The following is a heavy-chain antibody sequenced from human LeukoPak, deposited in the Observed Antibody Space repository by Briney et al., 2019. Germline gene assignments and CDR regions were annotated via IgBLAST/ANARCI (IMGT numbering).Heavy chain of an antibody. CDR1: GFTLSDYY. CDR3: ARAHSSGWYAYAFDI. CDR2: IYSGGST. D-gene: IGHD6-19*01. J-gene: IGHJ3*02. Sequence: GGSLRLSCAASGFTLSDYYMSWVRQAPGRGLEWVSVIYSGGSTYYADSVKGRFTISRDNSKNTLYLQMNSLRAEDTAVYYCARAHSSGWYAYAFDIWGQGTMVTVSS. V-gene: IGHV3-53*01.